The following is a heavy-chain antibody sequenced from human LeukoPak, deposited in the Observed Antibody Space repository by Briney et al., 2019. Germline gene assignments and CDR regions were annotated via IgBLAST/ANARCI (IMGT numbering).Heavy chain of an antibody. CDR2: IPYDGSNK. CDR1: GFTFSSYG. J-gene: IGHJ4*02. D-gene: IGHD2-2*01. V-gene: IGHV3-30*02. Sequence: PGGSLRLSCAASGFTFSSYGMHWVRQAPGKGLEWVAVIPYDGSNKYYADSVKGRFTISRDNSKNTLYLQMNSLRAEDTAVYYCAKDLRYQLQSFDYWGQGTLVTVSS. CDR3: AKDLRYQLQSFDY.